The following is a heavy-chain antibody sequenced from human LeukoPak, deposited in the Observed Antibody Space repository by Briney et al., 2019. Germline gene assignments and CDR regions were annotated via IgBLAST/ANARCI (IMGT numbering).Heavy chain of an antibody. CDR3: ASEQRDIVATRGAFDI. V-gene: IGHV4-61*01. CDR1: RGSLSSGSYY. J-gene: IGHJ3*02. D-gene: IGHD5-12*01. Sequence: PSETLSLTCTVSRGSLSSGSYYWSWIRQPPGKGLEWIGYIYYSGSTNYNPSLKSRVTISVDMSKNQFSLKLSSVTAADTAVYYCASEQRDIVATRGAFDIWGQGTMVTVSS. CDR2: IYYSGST.